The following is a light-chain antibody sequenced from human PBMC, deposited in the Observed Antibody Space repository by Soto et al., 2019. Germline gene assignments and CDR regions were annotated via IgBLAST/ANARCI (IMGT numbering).Light chain of an antibody. CDR1: SSDVGGYNY. V-gene: IGLV2-14*01. J-gene: IGLJ2*01. Sequence: QSALTQPASVSGSPGQSITISCTGTSSDVGGYNYVSWYQQHPGKAPKLMIYEVSNRPSGVSSRFSVSKSGNTASLTISGLQAEYEADYYCSSYTSSSSVVFGGGTKLTVL. CDR3: SSYTSSSSVV. CDR2: EVS.